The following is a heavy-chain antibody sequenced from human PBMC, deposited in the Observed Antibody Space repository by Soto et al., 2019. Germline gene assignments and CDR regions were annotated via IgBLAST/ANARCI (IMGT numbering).Heavy chain of an antibody. CDR3: ARDLVVPAANPYYYYYGMDV. V-gene: IGHV3-21*01. CDR2: ISSSSSYI. J-gene: IGHJ6*02. Sequence: PGGSLRLSCAASGFTFSNYSMNWVRQAPGKGLEWVSSISSSSSYIYYADSVKGRFTISRDNAKNSLYLQMNSLRAEDTAVYYCARDLVVPAANPYYYYYGMDVWGQGTTVTVSS. D-gene: IGHD2-2*01. CDR1: GFTFSNYS.